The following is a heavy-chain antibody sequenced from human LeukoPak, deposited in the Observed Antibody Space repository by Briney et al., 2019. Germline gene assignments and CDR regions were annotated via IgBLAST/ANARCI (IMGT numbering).Heavy chain of an antibody. Sequence: GGSLRLACTVSGFTMSSSWMSWVRQPAGKGLEWVDNISEDRSEKNYVGSVKGRFTISRDNATNSLFLQMNSLRAEDTAVYYCARDRGWYHADYWGQGTLVTVAA. V-gene: IGHV3-7*04. CDR2: ISEDRSEK. CDR3: ARDRGWYHADY. CDR1: GFTMSSSW. D-gene: IGHD6-19*01. J-gene: IGHJ4*02.